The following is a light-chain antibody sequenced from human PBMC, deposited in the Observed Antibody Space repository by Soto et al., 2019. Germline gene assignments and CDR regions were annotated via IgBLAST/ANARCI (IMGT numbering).Light chain of an antibody. CDR1: QHISSY. V-gene: IGKV1-8*01. CDR2: AAS. J-gene: IGKJ1*01. Sequence: AIRVTQSPSSFSASTGDRVTITCRASQHISSYLAWYQQKPGKAPKLLIYAASTLQSGVPSRFSSGSGTDFTLTISGLQSEDFATYYCQHYYTYPSWTFGQGTKVEIK. CDR3: QHYYTYPSWT.